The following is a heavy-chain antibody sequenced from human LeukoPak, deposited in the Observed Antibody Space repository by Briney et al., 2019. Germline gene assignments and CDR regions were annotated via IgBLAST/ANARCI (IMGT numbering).Heavy chain of an antibody. CDR2: INSDGSST. CDR3: ARVPRLVGASRGYYGLDV. D-gene: IGHD1-26*01. V-gene: IGHV3-74*01. J-gene: IGHJ6*02. Sequence: PGGSLRLSCAASGFTFSSYWMHWVRQAPGKGLVWVSRINSDGSSTSYADSVKGRFTISRDNAKNTLYLQMNSLRAEDTAVFYCARVPRLVGASRGYYGLDVWGQGTTVTVSS. CDR1: GFTFSSYW.